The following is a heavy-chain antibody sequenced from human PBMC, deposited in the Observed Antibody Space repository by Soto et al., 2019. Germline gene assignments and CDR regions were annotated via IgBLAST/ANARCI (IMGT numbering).Heavy chain of an antibody. V-gene: IGHV3-53*01. CDR3: ARGTGYYYGSSDHYYFDY. D-gene: IGHD3-22*01. Sequence: EVQLVESGGGLIQPGGSLRLSCAASGFTVSSNYMSWVRQAPGKGLEWVSVIYSGGSTYYADSVKGRFTISRDNSKNTLYIQMNSLRAEDTAVYYCARGTGYYYGSSDHYYFDYWGQGPLVTVSS. CDR2: IYSGGST. J-gene: IGHJ4*02. CDR1: GFTVSSNY.